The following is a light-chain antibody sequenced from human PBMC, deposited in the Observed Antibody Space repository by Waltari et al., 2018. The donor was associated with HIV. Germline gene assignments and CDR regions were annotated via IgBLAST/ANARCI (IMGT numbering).Light chain of an antibody. V-gene: IGLV2-23*01. CDR1: SSDVGGYIL. CDR2: EDT. Sequence: QSALTQPASVSGSPGQSITISCIGTSSDVGGYILVSWYQHHPGKAPHLLIFEDTERPSGVSNRFSASKSGTTASLTISGLLAEDAADYYCCSYGGFTTYVFGSGTKVTVL. CDR3: CSYGGFTTYV. J-gene: IGLJ1*01.